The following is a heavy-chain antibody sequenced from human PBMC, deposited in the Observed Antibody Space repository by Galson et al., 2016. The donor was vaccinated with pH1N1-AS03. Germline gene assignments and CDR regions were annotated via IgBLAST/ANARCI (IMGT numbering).Heavy chain of an antibody. V-gene: IGHV1-3*01. CDR2: VNLGNSNT. CDR1: GDTFNDNA. D-gene: IGHD1-26*01. CDR3: ARSGDKWEPRH. J-gene: IGHJ4*02. Sequence: SVKVSCKASGDTFNDNALHWVRQAPGQSLEWMGWVNLGNSNTKYSQRFQDRVIITMDTSASTAYMELRDLTSEDTAVFYCARSGDKWEPRHRGQGTLVTVSS.